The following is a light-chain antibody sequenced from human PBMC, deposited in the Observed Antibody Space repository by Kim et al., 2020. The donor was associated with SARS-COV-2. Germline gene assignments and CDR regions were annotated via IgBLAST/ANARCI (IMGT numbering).Light chain of an antibody. CDR2: AAS. CDR3: QHYNSPPRT. J-gene: IGKJ1*01. CDR1: QGISNS. V-gene: IGKV1-27*01. Sequence: DIQMTQSPSSLSASVGDRVTVTCRASQGISNSLAWYQQKPGKVPKLLIYAASTLQSAVPSRFSGSGSGTDFTLTISSLQPEDVATYYCQHYNSPPRTFGKGTTVDIK.